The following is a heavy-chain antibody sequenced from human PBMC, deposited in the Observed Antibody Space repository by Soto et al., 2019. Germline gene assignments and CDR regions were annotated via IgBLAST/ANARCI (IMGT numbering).Heavy chain of an antibody. Sequence: GGSLRLSCAASGFTFSDHYMDWFRQAPGKGLEWLGRITNKGDGYTTEYAASVKGRFTVSRDDSRNSLYLQMNSLKTEDTAVYYCARAAYGHGLDVWGQGSTVTVSS. CDR3: ARAAYGHGLDV. CDR1: GFTFSDHY. V-gene: IGHV3-72*01. D-gene: IGHD3-16*01. CDR2: ITNKGDGYTT. J-gene: IGHJ6*02.